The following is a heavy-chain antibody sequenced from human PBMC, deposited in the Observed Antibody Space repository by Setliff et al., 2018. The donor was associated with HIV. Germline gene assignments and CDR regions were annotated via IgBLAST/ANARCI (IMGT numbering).Heavy chain of an antibody. V-gene: IGHV2-5*01. Sequence: TLSLTCSVSGGSVSSVNYYWSWIRQPPGKALEWLALLYWNDDKRYSPSLKSRLTITKDTSKNQVVITMTNMDPVDTATYYCAHSTFVAAAGGFDYWGQGTLVTVSS. CDR1: GGSVSSVNY. CDR2: LYWNDDK. CDR3: AHSTFVAAAGGFDY. D-gene: IGHD6-13*01. J-gene: IGHJ4*02.